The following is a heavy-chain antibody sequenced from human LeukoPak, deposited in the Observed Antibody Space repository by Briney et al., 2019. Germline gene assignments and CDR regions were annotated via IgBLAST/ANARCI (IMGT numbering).Heavy chain of an antibody. CDR2: IWYDGSII. V-gene: IGHV3-30*02. J-gene: IGHJ3*01. CDR1: GFMFSNYG. CDR3: AKGSYREDL. Sequence: PGGSLRLSCVVSGFMFSNYGMHWVRQAPGKGLEWVAFIWYDGSIIYYGDSVRGRFTISRDDSKNTLYLQMNSLRPEGTAIYYCAKGSYREDLWGQGTMVTVSP. D-gene: IGHD4-11*01.